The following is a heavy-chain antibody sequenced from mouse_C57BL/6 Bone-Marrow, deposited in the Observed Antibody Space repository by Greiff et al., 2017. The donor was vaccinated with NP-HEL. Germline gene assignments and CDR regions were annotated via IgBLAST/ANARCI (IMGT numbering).Heavy chain of an antibody. CDR1: GFTFSDYY. Sequence: EVKVVESEGGLVQPGSSMKLSCTASGFTFSDYYMAWVRQVPEKGLEWVANINYDGSSTYYLDSLKSRFIISRDNAKNILYLQMSSLKSEDTATYYCAREGGLRRRTYAMDYWGQGTLVTVSS. CDR3: AREGGLRRRTYAMDY. D-gene: IGHD2-4*01. V-gene: IGHV5-16*01. J-gene: IGHJ4*01. CDR2: INYDGSST.